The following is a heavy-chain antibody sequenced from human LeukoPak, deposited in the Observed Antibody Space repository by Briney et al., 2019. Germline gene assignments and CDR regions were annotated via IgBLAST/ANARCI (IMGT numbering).Heavy chain of an antibody. CDR3: ARVPRGYCANGVCYTGDY. J-gene: IGHJ4*02. CDR2: INPSGGST. Sequence: ASVTVSCTASGYTFTSYYMHWVRQAPGQGLEWMGIINPSGGSTSYAQKFQGRVTMTRDTSTSTVYMELSSLRSEDTAVYYCARVPRGYCANGVCYTGDYWGQGTLVTVSS. V-gene: IGHV1-46*01. CDR1: GYTFTSYY. D-gene: IGHD2-8*01.